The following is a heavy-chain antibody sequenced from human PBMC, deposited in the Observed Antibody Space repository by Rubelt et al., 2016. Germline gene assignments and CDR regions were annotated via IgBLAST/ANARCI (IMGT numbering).Heavy chain of an antibody. J-gene: IGHJ4*02. D-gene: IGHD2-2*01. CDR3: ARQSRIPAAMGFDY. V-gene: IGHV4-39*01. CDR2: IYYSGST. Sequence: QLQLQESGPGLVKPSETLSLTCTVSGGSISSSSYYWGWIRQPPGKGLEWIGSIYYSGSTYYNPSLKSRVPISVEPSKNQFSRRRWSVTAADTAVYYCARQSRIPAAMGFDYWGQGTLVTVSS. CDR1: GGSISSSSYY.